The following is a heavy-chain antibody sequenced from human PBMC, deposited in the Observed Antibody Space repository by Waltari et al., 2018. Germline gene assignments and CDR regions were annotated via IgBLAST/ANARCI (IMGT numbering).Heavy chain of an antibody. Sequence: QLVQSGAEVKKPGSSVIVSCQASGGTFNSFAPRWWRPAPGQGLEWMGGIIPRFNTPTYARKFQGRLTVTADESTSTAYMELNSLRSEDSALYYCATRIPSDHSGSFYYYGMDVWGQGTTVTVSS. D-gene: IGHD6-6*01. J-gene: IGHJ6*02. V-gene: IGHV1-69*13. CDR1: GGTFNSFA. CDR3: ATRIPSDHSGSFYYYGMDV. CDR2: IIPRFNTP.